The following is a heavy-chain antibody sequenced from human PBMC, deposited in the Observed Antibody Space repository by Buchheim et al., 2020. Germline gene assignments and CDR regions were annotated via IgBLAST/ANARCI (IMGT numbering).Heavy chain of an antibody. Sequence: QVQLVQSGAEVKKPGASVKVSCKASGYTFTGYYMHWVRQAPGQGLEWMGWINPNSGGTNYAQKFQGWVTMTRDTSISTAYMELSRLRSDDTAVYYCARDGPNKSPYYDFWSGYYTGYYYGMDVWGQGTT. CDR2: INPNSGGT. CDR3: ARDGPNKSPYYDFWSGYYTGYYYGMDV. J-gene: IGHJ6*02. CDR1: GYTFTGYY. V-gene: IGHV1-2*04. D-gene: IGHD3-3*01.